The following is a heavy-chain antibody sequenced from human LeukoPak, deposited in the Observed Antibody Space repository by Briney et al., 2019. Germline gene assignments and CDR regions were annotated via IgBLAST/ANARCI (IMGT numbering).Heavy chain of an antibody. CDR3: ARGWEGYFDY. Sequence: PGQSLRLSCAASGFTVSSNSMSWVRQAPGKGLEWVSVIYSDASTSYADSVKGRFTISRDNAKNTLYLQMNSLRAEDTAVYYCARGWEGYFDYWGQGTLVTVSS. J-gene: IGHJ4*02. CDR1: GFTVSSNS. V-gene: IGHV3-66*01. D-gene: IGHD1-26*01. CDR2: IYSDAST.